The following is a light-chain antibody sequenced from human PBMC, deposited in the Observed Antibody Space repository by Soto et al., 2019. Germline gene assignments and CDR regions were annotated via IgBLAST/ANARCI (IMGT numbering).Light chain of an antibody. CDR1: QSVSSY. CDR3: QQRSNWPPLT. Sequence: EIVLTQSPATLSLSPGERATLSCRASQSVSSYLAWYQQKPGQAPRLLLYDASNTATGIPARFSGSGSGTDFTHTISSLEPEDFAVYYCQQRSNWPPLTFGGGTKVEIK. J-gene: IGKJ4*01. CDR2: DAS. V-gene: IGKV3-11*01.